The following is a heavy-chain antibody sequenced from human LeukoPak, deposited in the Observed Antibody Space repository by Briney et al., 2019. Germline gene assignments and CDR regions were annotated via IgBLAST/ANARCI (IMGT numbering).Heavy chain of an antibody. J-gene: IGHJ4*02. CDR2: ISSDGSNT. V-gene: IGHV3-30-3*01. CDR3: ARGDYGDYN. Sequence: AGGSLRLSCAASGFTFSTYAMHWVRQAPGKGLEWVAVISSDGSNTYYADSVKGRFTISRDNSKNTLYLQMNSLRAEDAAVYYCARGDYGDYNWGRGTPVTVSS. D-gene: IGHD4-17*01. CDR1: GFTFSTYA.